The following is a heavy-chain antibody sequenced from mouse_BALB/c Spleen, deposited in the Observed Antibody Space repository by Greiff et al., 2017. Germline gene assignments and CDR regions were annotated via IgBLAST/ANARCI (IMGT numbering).Heavy chain of an antibody. V-gene: IGHV1-80*01. J-gene: IGHJ3*01. D-gene: IGHD2-4*01. CDR3: ARDYDPAWFAY. CDR1: GYAFSSYW. CDR2: IYPGDGDT. Sequence: QVQLKESGAELVRPGSSVKISCKASGYAFSSYWMNWVKQRPGQGLEWIGQIYPGDGDTNYNGKFKGKATLTADKSSSTAYMQLSSLTSEDSAVYFCARDYDPAWFAYWGQGTLVTVSA.